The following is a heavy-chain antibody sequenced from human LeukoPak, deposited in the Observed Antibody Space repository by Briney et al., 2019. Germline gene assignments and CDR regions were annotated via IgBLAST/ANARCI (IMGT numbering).Heavy chain of an antibody. CDR1: RGTVSSYA. CDR3: ARDHCSSTSCYYWFDP. Sequence: SVKVSCNASRGTVSSYAISCVRQSPRHKLEWMGGIIHIFGTGNYAQKFQGRVTITPEEYTSTAYMELSRMRYEDTAVYYCARDHCSSTSCYYWFDPWGQGTLVIVSS. CDR2: IIHIFGTG. V-gene: IGHV1-69*01. J-gene: IGHJ5*02. D-gene: IGHD2-2*01.